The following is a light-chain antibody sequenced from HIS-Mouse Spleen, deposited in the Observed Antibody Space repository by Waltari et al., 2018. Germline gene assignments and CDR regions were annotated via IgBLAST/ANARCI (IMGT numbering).Light chain of an antibody. J-gene: IGLJ1*01. V-gene: IGLV1-40*01. CDR3: QSYDSSLSAHYV. CDR1: SSNIGAGYD. CDR2: GNG. Sequence: QSVLTQPPSVSGAPGQRVTISCTGSSSNIGAGYDVHWYQQLPGTAPKPPIYGNGNRPSGVPDRFAGSKSGTSASLAITGLQAEDEADYYCQSYDSSLSAHYVFGTGTKVTVL.